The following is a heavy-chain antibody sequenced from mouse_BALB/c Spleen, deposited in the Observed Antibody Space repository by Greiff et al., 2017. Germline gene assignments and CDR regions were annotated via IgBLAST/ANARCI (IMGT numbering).Heavy chain of an antibody. CDR1: GYSFTSYY. Sequence: QVHVKQSGPELVKPGASVKISCKASGYSFTSYYIHWVKQRPGQGLEWIGWIFPGSGNTKYNEKFKGKATLTADTSSSTAYMQLSSLTSEDSAVYFCARGRDSSGYLYYYAMDYWGQGTSVTVSS. CDR2: IFPGSGNT. CDR3: ARGRDSSGYLYYYAMDY. D-gene: IGHD3-2*01. V-gene: IGHV1-66*01. J-gene: IGHJ4*01.